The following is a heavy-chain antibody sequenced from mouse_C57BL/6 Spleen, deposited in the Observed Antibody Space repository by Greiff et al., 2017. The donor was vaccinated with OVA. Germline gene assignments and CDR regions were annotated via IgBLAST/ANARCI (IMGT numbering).Heavy chain of an antibody. J-gene: IGHJ3*01. CDR2: IYPRSGNT. V-gene: IGHV1-81*01. CDR3: ARATTVVEGFAY. CDR1: GYTFTSYG. Sequence: VQGVESGAELARPGASVKLSCKASGYTFTSYGISWVKQRTGQGLEWIGEIYPRSGNTYYNEKFKGKATLTADKSSSTAYMELRSLTSEDSAVYFCARATTVVEGFAYWGQGTLVTVSA. D-gene: IGHD1-1*01.